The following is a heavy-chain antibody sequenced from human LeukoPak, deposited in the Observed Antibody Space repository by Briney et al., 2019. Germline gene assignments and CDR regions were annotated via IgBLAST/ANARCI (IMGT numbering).Heavy chain of an antibody. CDR3: ASYSDPIAAAGTGFDY. CDR2: ISSSSSYI. V-gene: IGHV3-21*01. Sequence: GGSLRLSCAASGFTFSSYSMNWVRQAPGKGLEWVSSISSSSSYIYYADSVKGRFTISRDNAKNSLYLQMNSLRAEGTAAYYCASYSDPIAAAGTGFDYWGQGTLVTVSS. CDR1: GFTFSSYS. D-gene: IGHD6-13*01. J-gene: IGHJ4*02.